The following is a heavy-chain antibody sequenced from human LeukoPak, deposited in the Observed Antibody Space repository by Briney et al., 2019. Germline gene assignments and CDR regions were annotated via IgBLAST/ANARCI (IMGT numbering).Heavy chain of an antibody. V-gene: IGHV3-48*02. CDR3: AKTGGSSGGMDV. CDR1: GFSFSTYI. CDR2: INGRSSVI. Sequence: GGSLRLSCAASGFSFSTYIMSWVRRAPGKGLEWISYINGRSSVIYYADSVKGRFTISRDNDKNALNLQMTSLTDDDTAVYYCAKTGGSSGGMDVWGRGTTVTVSS. D-gene: IGHD3-10*01. J-gene: IGHJ6*02.